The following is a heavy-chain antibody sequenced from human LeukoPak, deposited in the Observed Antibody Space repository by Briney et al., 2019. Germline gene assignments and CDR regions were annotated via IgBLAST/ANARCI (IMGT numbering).Heavy chain of an antibody. CDR3: ARGGWGATHYFQH. V-gene: IGHV3-23*01. Sequence: GSLRLSCAASGFTFSSYGMSWVRQAPGKGLEWVSAISGSGGSTYYADSVKGRFTISRDNAKNSLYLQMNSLRAEDTAVYYCARGGWGATHYFQHWGQGTLVTVSS. J-gene: IGHJ1*01. D-gene: IGHD1-26*01. CDR1: GFTFSSYG. CDR2: ISGSGGST.